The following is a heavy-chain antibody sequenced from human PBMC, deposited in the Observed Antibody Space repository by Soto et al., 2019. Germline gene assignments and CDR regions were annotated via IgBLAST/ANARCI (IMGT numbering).Heavy chain of an antibody. CDR1: GFTLSDYY. J-gene: IGHJ4*02. CDR3: GRFRGDGYYNF. Sequence: QVQLVESGGGLVKPGGSLRLSCAASGFTLSDYYMTWIRQAPGKGLVWVSDISISGTTIHYADSVRGRFTISRDNARNSSWLQMMALSAEGPAVCYWGRFRGDGYYNFWGQGTLVTVSS. CDR2: ISISGTTI. V-gene: IGHV3-11*01. D-gene: IGHD3-9*01.